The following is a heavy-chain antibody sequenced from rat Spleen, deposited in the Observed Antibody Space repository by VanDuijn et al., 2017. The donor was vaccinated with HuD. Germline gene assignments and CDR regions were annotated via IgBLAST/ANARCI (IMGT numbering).Heavy chain of an antibody. J-gene: IGHJ4*01. Sequence: EVQLVESGGGLVQPGRSMKLSCAASGFTFSDYYMAWVRQAPKKGLEWVASISYEGSSTYYGDSVKGRFTISRDNAKSTLYLQMNSLRSEDTATYYCARLPSGIGVMDAWGQGASVTVSS. CDR2: ISYEGSST. D-gene: IGHD1-11*01. CDR1: GFTFSDYY. V-gene: IGHV5-22*01. CDR3: ARLPSGIGVMDA.